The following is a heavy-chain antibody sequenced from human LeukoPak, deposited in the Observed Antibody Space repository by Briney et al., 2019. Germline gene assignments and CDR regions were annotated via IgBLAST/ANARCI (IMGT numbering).Heavy chain of an antibody. CDR2: IYTSGST. CDR1: GGSISSYY. J-gene: IGHJ3*02. CDR3: ARDPTHYYDGTGYYGDAYDI. D-gene: IGHD3-22*01. V-gene: IGHV4-4*07. Sequence: PSETLSLTCTVSGGSISSYYWSWIRQPAGKGLEWIGRIYTSGSTNYNPSLKSRVTMSVDTSKNQFSLKLSSVTAADTAVYYCARDPTHYYDGTGYYGDAYDIWGQGTMVTVSS.